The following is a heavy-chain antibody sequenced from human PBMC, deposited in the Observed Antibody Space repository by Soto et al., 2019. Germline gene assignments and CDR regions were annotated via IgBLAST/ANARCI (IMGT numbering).Heavy chain of an antibody. J-gene: IGHJ5*02. CDR1: GFTFSSYW. Sequence: GGSLRLSCAASGFTFSSYWMHWVRQAPGKGLVWVSRINSDGSSTSYADSVKGRFTISRDNAKNTLYLRMNSLRAEDTAVEYCARDSPTDYYGSGRAPFDPWGQGTLVTVSS. CDR3: ARDSPTDYYGSGRAPFDP. D-gene: IGHD3-10*01. CDR2: INSDGSST. V-gene: IGHV3-74*01.